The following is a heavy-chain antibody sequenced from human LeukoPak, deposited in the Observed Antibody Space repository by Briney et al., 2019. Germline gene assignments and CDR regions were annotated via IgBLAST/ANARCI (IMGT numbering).Heavy chain of an antibody. CDR1: GFTLRNYW. V-gene: IGHV3-74*01. J-gene: IGHJ4*01. D-gene: IGHD6-6*01. Sequence: GESLRLSCTASGFTLRNYWMHWVRQVPGKRLVWVSRISGDGSVTNYADSVQGRFTISRDNAENILYLQINSLRSEDTAVYYCARYSSSSGGAAYYLDYWGHGTLVTVSS. CDR3: ARYSSSSGGAAYYLDY. CDR2: ISGDGSVT.